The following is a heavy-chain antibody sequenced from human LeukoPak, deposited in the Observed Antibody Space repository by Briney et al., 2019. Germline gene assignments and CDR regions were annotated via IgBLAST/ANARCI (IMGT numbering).Heavy chain of an antibody. D-gene: IGHD5-12*01. Sequence: GGSLRLSCAASGFTFSSYAMNWVRQAPGKGLEWVSFIYSDNTHYSDSVKGRFTISRDNSKNTLYLQMNSLRAEDTAVYYCARIYSGYDHRFDYWGQGTLVTVSS. CDR1: GFTFSSYA. CDR2: IYSDNT. V-gene: IGHV3-53*05. J-gene: IGHJ4*02. CDR3: ARIYSGYDHRFDY.